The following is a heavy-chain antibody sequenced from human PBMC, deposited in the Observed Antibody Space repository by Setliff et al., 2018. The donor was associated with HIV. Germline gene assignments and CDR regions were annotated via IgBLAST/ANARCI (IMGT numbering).Heavy chain of an antibody. CDR2: IFPRDSDT. CDR3: TRRRRAPGTGDLEAY. CDR1: GYTFSSYW. Sequence: GESLKISCEGSGYTFSSYWIAWVRQVPGRGLEWMGIIFPRDSDTRYSPSFQGQVTISADKSINIAYLQWDSLKASDTAMYYCTRRRRAPGTGDLEAYWGQGTLVTVSS. V-gene: IGHV5-51*01. D-gene: IGHD7-27*01. J-gene: IGHJ4*02.